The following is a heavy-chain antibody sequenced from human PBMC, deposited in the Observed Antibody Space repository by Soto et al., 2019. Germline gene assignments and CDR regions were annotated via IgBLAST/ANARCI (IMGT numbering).Heavy chain of an antibody. D-gene: IGHD2-8*01. CDR2: INPNSGGT. CDR3: ARDLGAKGYCTNGVCYTHYYMDV. Sequence: ASVKASCKASGYTFTGYYMHCVRQAPGQGLEWMGWINPNSGGTNYAQKFQGWVTMTRDTSISTAYMELSRLRSDDTAVYYCARDLGAKGYCTNGVCYTHYYMDVWGKGTTVTVSS. J-gene: IGHJ6*03. CDR1: GYTFTGYY. V-gene: IGHV1-2*04.